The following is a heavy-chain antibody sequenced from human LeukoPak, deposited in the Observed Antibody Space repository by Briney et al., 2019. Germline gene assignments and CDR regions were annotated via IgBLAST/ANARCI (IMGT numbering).Heavy chain of an antibody. CDR2: ISYDGSNK. V-gene: IGHV3-30-3*01. CDR1: GFTFSSYA. Sequence: GRSPRLSCAASGFTFSSYAMHWVRQAPGKGLEWVAVISYDGSNKYYADSVKGRFTISRDNSKNTLYLQMNSLRAEDTAVYYCARDAGSSTSSGKYYYYYGMDVWGQGTTVTVSS. J-gene: IGHJ6*02. D-gene: IGHD2-2*01. CDR3: ARDAGSSTSSGKYYYYYGMDV.